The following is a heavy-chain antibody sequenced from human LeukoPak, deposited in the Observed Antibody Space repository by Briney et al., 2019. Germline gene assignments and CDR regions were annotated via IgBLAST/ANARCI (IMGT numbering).Heavy chain of an antibody. Sequence: SVKVSCKASGDTFSSYAISWVRQAPGQGLEWMGWIIPILGIANYAQKFQGRVTITADKSTSTAYMELSSLRSEDTAVYYCARDGFWAAAGNSCWFDPWGQGTLVTVSS. V-gene: IGHV1-69*04. CDR3: ARDGFWAAAGNSCWFDP. D-gene: IGHD6-13*01. CDR1: GDTFSSYA. J-gene: IGHJ5*02. CDR2: IIPILGIA.